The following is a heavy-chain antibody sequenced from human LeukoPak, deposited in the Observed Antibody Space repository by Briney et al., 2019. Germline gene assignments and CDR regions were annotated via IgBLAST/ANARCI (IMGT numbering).Heavy chain of an antibody. Sequence: TGGSLRLSCAASRSTFSRYWMGWVRQAPGKGLVWVSRINSDGISTSYADSVKGRFTISKDNAKNTLYLQMNSLRAEDTAVYYCARDGNYYHSSGADDYWGQGTLVTVSS. CDR1: RSTFSRYW. CDR3: ARDGNYYHSSGADDY. D-gene: IGHD3-22*01. J-gene: IGHJ4*02. V-gene: IGHV3-74*01. CDR2: INSDGIST.